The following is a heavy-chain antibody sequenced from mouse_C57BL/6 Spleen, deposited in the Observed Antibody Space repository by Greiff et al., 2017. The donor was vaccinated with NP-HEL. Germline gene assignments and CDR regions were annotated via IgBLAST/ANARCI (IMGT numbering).Heavy chain of an antibody. V-gene: IGHV5-17*01. CDR1: GFTFSDYG. D-gene: IGHD2-1*01. CDR3: ARRIGNYYYFDY. Sequence: VQLKESGGGLVKPGGSLKLSCAASGFTFSDYGMHWVRQAPEKGLEWVAYISSGSSTIYYADTVKGRFTISRDNAKNTLFLQMTSLRSEDTAMYYCARRIGNYYYFDYWGQGTTLTVSS. J-gene: IGHJ2*01. CDR2: ISSGSSTI.